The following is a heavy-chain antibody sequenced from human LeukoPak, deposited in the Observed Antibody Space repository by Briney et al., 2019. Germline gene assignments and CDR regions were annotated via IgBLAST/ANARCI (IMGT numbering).Heavy chain of an antibody. Sequence: GGSLRLSCAASGFTFSSYSMNWVRQAPGKGLEWVSSISTSSSSMHYADSVKGRFTIFRDNAKNSLYLQMNSLRAEDTAVYYCARDQSSPYVSWGQGTLVTVSS. CDR3: ARDQSSPYVS. J-gene: IGHJ4*02. D-gene: IGHD3-16*01. CDR2: ISTSSSSM. CDR1: GFTFSSYS. V-gene: IGHV3-21*01.